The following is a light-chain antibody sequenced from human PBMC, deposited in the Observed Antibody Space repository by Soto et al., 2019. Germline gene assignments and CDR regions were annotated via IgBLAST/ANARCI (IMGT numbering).Light chain of an antibody. CDR3: CSYATSSTVI. Sequence: QSVLTQPASVSGSPGQSITISCTGTSSDVGSYNLVSWYQQHPGKAPKLILYEGSKRPSGVSNRFSGSKSGNTASLTISGLQAEDEADYYCCSYATSSTVIFGGGTKVTVL. V-gene: IGLV2-23*03. J-gene: IGLJ2*01. CDR2: EGS. CDR1: SSDVGSYNL.